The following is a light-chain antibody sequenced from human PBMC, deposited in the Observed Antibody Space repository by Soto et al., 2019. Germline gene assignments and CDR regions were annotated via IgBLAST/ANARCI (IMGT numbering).Light chain of an antibody. CDR3: QQYGSSPPT. Sequence: EIVVTQSPGTLSLSPGERATLSCRASQSVSSNYLAWYQRKPGQAPRLLIYGASSRATGIPNRFSGSGSGTDFTLTINRLEPEDFAVYYCQQYGSSPPTFGQGTNVEIK. CDR1: QSVSSNY. J-gene: IGKJ1*01. V-gene: IGKV3-20*01. CDR2: GAS.